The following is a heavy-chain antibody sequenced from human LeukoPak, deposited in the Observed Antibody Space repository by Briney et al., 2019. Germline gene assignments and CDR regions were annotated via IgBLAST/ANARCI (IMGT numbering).Heavy chain of an antibody. CDR3: ARDHRYAFDN. CDR1: GFTFIDYS. D-gene: IGHD5-12*01. Sequence: PGGSLRLSCAASGFTFIDYSMNWVRQAPGKGLEWISYVGISSGNTKYADSVKGRFTISGDSAKNSVFLQMNSQRVEDTAVYYCARDHRYAFDNWGQGTLVTVSS. CDR2: VGISSGNT. J-gene: IGHJ4*02. V-gene: IGHV3-48*04.